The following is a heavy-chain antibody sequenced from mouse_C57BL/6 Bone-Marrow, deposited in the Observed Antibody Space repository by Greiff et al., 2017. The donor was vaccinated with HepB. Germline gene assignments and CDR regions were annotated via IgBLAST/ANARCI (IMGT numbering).Heavy chain of an antibody. CDR3: AILYYYGSSFDY. Sequence: QVQLQQPGAELVKPGASVKLSCKASGYTFTSYWMHWVKQRPGQGLEWIGMIHPNSGSTNYNEKFKSKATLTVDKSSSTAYMQLSSLTSEDSAVYYCAILYYYGSSFDYGGQGTTLTVSS. D-gene: IGHD1-1*01. J-gene: IGHJ2*01. CDR2: IHPNSGST. CDR1: GYTFTSYW. V-gene: IGHV1-64*01.